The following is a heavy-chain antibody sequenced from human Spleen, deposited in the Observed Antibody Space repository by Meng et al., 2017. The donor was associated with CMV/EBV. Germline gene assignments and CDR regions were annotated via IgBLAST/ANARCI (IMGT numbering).Heavy chain of an antibody. J-gene: IGHJ6*02. CDR2: ISAYNGNT. D-gene: IGHD3-3*01. V-gene: IGHV1-18*01. Sequence: ASVKVSCKASGYTFTSYGISWVRQAPGQGLEWMGWISAYNGNTNYAQKLQGRVTMTTDTSTSTAYMELRSLRPDDTAVYYCARNYYDFWSGRLNYYYGMDVWGQGTTVTVSS. CDR3: ARNYYDFWSGRLNYYYGMDV. CDR1: GYTFTSYG.